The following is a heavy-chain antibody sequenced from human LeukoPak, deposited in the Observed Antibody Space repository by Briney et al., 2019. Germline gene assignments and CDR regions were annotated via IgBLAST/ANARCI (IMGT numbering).Heavy chain of an antibody. V-gene: IGHV1-2*02. CDR3: ARGGLNYYDSSGYYSNQAFDI. Sequence: ASVKVSCKASGYTFTGYYMHWVRQAPGQGLEWMGWINPNSGGTNYAQKFQGRVTVTRDTSISTAYMELSRLRSDDTAVYYCARGGLNYYDSSGYYSNQAFDIWGQGT. D-gene: IGHD3-22*01. CDR2: INPNSGGT. CDR1: GYTFTGYY. J-gene: IGHJ3*02.